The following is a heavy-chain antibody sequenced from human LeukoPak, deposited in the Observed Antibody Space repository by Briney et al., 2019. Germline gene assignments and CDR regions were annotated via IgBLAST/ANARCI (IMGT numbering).Heavy chain of an antibody. CDR1: GESLNSYY. CDR2: IYESGST. CDR3: ARGAWATRLGS. V-gene: IGHV4-34*01. J-gene: IGHJ4*02. Sequence: PSETLSLTCAVYGESLNSYYWSWIRQPPGKGLEWIGEIYESGSTESNPSLKGRVTISMVPSKQQFSLSLTSVPAADTAVYYCARGAWATRLGSWGLGTPVIVSS. D-gene: IGHD2-15*01.